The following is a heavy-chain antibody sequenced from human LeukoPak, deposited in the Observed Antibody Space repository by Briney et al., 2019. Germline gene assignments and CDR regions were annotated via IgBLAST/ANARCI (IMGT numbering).Heavy chain of an antibody. CDR2: ISAYNGNT. J-gene: IGHJ4*02. V-gene: IGHV1-18*01. D-gene: IGHD6-6*01. Sequence: ASVKVSCKASGYTFTSYGISWVRQAPGQGLEWMGWISAYNGNTNYAQKLQGRVTMTTDTSTSTAYMELRSLRSDDTAVYYCARDLTGPYSSSSGLDYWGQGTLVTVSS. CDR1: GYTFTSYG. CDR3: ARDLTGPYSSSSGLDY.